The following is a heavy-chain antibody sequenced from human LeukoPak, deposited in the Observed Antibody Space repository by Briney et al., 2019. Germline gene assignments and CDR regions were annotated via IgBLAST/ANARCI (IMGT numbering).Heavy chain of an antibody. Sequence: ASVKVSCKASGYTFTGYYMHWVRQAPGQGLEWMGRINPSSGGTNYAQKFQGRVTMTRDTSISTAYMELSRLRSDDTAVYYCARGDIVSPPDYWGQGTLVTVSS. CDR3: ARGDIVSPPDY. V-gene: IGHV1-2*06. D-gene: IGHD2-15*01. CDR2: INPSSGGT. CDR1: GYTFTGYY. J-gene: IGHJ4*02.